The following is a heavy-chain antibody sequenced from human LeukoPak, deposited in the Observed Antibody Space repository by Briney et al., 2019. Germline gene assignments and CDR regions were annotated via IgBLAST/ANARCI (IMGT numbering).Heavy chain of an antibody. Sequence: SETLSLTCAVYGGPFSGYYWSWIRQPPGKGLEWIGEINHSGSTNYNPSLKSRVTISVDTSQNQFSLKLSSVTAADTAVYYCARKKSIVGAAVDRFDYWGQGTLVSVSS. CDR2: INHSGST. D-gene: IGHD1-26*01. CDR3: ARKKSIVGAAVDRFDY. CDR1: GGPFSGYY. V-gene: IGHV4-34*01. J-gene: IGHJ4*02.